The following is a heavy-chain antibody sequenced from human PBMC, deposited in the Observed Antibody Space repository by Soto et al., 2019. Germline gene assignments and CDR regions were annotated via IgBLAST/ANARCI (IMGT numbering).Heavy chain of an antibody. Sequence: SVKVSCKASGGTFSSYAISWVRQAPGQGLEWMGGIIPIFGTANYAQKFQGRVTITADESTSTAYMELSSLRSEDTAVYYCADAVADYYYGMDVWGQGTKVTVSS. V-gene: IGHV1-69*13. J-gene: IGHJ6*02. CDR2: IIPIFGTA. CDR3: ADAVADYYYGMDV. D-gene: IGHD6-19*01. CDR1: GGTFSSYA.